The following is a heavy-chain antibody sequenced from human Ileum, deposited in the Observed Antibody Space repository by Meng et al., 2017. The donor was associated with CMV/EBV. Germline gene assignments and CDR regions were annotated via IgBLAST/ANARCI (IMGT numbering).Heavy chain of an antibody. Sequence: GESLKISCVASGFTFDTYWMHWGRRAPGKEPLWVSHISADGTKIGYADSVKGRFTVSRDNAKNTLYLQMNNRRPEDTPMDYWARPLSLWDYGRLDPFDLWGQGTLVTVSS. CDR3: ARPLSLWDYGRLDPFDL. J-gene: IGHJ4*02. CDR1: GFTFDTYW. V-gene: IGHV3-74*01. D-gene: IGHD4/OR15-4a*01. CDR2: ISADGTKI.